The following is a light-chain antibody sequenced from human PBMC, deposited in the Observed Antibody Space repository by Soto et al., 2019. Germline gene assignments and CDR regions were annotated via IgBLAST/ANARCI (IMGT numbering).Light chain of an antibody. V-gene: IGLV2-8*01. Sequence: QSALTQPPSASGSPGQSVTISCTGTSSDVGGYKYVSWYQQYPGKAPKLMIYEVNMRPSGVPDRFSGSKSGNTASLTVSGLQADDEADYYCSSYAGSSTVVFGGGTQLTVL. CDR3: SSYAGSSTVV. J-gene: IGLJ2*01. CDR2: EVN. CDR1: SSDVGGYKY.